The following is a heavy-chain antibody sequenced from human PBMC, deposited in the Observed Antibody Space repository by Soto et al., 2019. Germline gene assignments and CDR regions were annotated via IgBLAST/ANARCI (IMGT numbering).Heavy chain of an antibody. CDR1: GFTFTSSA. V-gene: IGHV1-58*01. D-gene: IGHD3-22*01. CDR2: IVVGSGNT. CDR3: AADSGYYYDSSGYIYGMDV. Sequence: SVKVSCKASGFTFTSSAVQWVRQARGQRLEWIGWIVVGSGNTNYAQKFQERVTITRDMSTSTAYMELSSLRSEDTAVYYCAADSGYYYDSSGYIYGMDVWGQGTTVTVSS. J-gene: IGHJ6*02.